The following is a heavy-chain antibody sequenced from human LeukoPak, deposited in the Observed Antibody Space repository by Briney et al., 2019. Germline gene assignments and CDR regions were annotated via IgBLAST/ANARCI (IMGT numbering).Heavy chain of an antibody. J-gene: IGHJ6*04. CDR2: IYGGGST. CDR3: ARDSYCSSTSCEYYYYGMDV. V-gene: IGHV3-53*01. Sequence: GGSLRLSCAASGFTVSSNYMSWVRQAPGKGLEWVSVIYGGGSTYYADSVKGRFTISRDNSKNTLYLQMNSLRAEDTAVYYCARDSYCSSTSCEYYYYGMDVWGKGTTVTVSS. D-gene: IGHD2-2*01. CDR1: GFTVSSNY.